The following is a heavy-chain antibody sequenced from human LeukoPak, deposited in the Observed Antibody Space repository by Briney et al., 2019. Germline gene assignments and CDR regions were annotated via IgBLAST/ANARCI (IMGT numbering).Heavy chain of an antibody. J-gene: IGHJ6*03. CDR3: ASGHNGSSWYYYYYYMDV. Sequence: GASVKVSCKASGYTFTSYDINWVRQATGQGLEWMGWMNPNSGNTGYAQKFQGRVTITRNTSISTAYMELSSLRSEDTAVYYCASGHNGSSWYYYYYYMDVWGKGTTVTVSS. D-gene: IGHD6-13*01. CDR1: GYTFTSYD. V-gene: IGHV1-8*03. CDR2: MNPNSGNT.